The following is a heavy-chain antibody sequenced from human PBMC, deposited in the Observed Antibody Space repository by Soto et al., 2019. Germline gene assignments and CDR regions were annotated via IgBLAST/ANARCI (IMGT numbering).Heavy chain of an antibody. CDR1: GLTFRSYG. D-gene: IGHD3-10*01. CDR3: ARATMDVWFGELRMGSDAFDI. J-gene: IGHJ3*02. Sequence: PGGPQIHSRGAPGLTFRSYGRNWIHQSRGKGQNCFSSISSSSSYIYYADSVKGRFTISRDNAKNSLYLQMNSLRAEDTAVYYCARATMDVWFGELRMGSDAFDIWGQGTMVTVSS. V-gene: IGHV3-21*01. CDR2: ISSSSSYI.